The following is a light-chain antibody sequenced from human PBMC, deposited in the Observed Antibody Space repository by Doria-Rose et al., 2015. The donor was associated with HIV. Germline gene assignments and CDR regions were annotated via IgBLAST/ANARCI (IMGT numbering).Light chain of an antibody. V-gene: IGKV3-20*01. Sequence: TQSPGTLSLSTGERATLSCRASQSFSSTYLAWYQQKPGQAPSLLIYDGSTRATGIPDRFSASGSGTDFTLTINRLEPEDFALYYCHQYGTSWTFGQGTKAEI. CDR1: QSFSSTY. CDR3: HQYGTSWT. CDR2: DGS. J-gene: IGKJ1*01.